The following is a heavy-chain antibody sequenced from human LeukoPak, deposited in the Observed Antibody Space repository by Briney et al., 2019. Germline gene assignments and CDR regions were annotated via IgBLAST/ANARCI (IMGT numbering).Heavy chain of an antibody. Sequence: SETLSLTCTVSGGSISSDSYYWGWIRQPPGKGLEWIGSINYSGNTYYNPSLNSRVTISVDTSKNQFSLKLSSVTAADTAVYYCARDIPSGYHDYWGQGTLVTVSS. J-gene: IGHJ4*02. CDR3: ARDIPSGYHDY. V-gene: IGHV4-39*07. D-gene: IGHD3-3*01. CDR1: GGSISSDSYY. CDR2: INYSGNT.